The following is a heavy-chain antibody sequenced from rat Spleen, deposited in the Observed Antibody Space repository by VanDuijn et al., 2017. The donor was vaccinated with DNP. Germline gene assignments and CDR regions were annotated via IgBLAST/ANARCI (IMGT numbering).Heavy chain of an antibody. CDR2: IKAKSNNYAT. CDR3: TRYNSGYGRAMDA. CDR1: GFTFSNAW. Sequence: EVQLVETGGSLVQPGKSLKLTCATSGFTFSNAWMHWVRQSPEKQLEWVAQIKAKSNNYATYYAESVKGRFTISRDDSKSSVYLQMNSLKEEDTAIYCWTRYNSGYGRAMDAWGQGTSVTVSS. D-gene: IGHD4-3*01. J-gene: IGHJ4*01. V-gene: IGHV6-8*01.